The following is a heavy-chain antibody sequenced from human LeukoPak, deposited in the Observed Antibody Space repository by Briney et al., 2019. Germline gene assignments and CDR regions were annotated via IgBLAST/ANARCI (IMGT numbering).Heavy chain of an antibody. Sequence: GGSLRLSCAAPGFTFSTYSMNWVRQAPGKGLEWVSYISSSSSTIYYADSVKGRFTISRDNAKNSLYLQMNSLRAEDTAVYYCARGSTYYDSSGQVPFDYWGQGTLVTVSS. CDR3: ARGSTYYDSSGQVPFDY. CDR1: GFTFSTYS. V-gene: IGHV3-48*01. CDR2: ISSSSSTI. J-gene: IGHJ4*02. D-gene: IGHD3-22*01.